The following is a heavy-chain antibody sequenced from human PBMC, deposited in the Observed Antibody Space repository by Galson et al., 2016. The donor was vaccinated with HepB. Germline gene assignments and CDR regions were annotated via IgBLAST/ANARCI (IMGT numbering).Heavy chain of an antibody. D-gene: IGHD1-26*01. CDR1: GDSITSSGYS. J-gene: IGHJ4*02. CDR2: IRSDGST. V-gene: IGHV4-39*01. CDR3: ARPVGRGAYAY. Sequence: SETLSLTCSVSGDSITSSGYSWGWIRQPPGKGLEWIGSIRSDGSTYYSPSLKSRVTIPVDTSKNQFSLRVTSVTAADTAVYYCARPVGRGAYAYGGQGTLVTVSS.